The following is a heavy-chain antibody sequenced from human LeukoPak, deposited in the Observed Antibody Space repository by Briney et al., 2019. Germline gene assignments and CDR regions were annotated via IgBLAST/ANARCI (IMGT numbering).Heavy chain of an antibody. D-gene: IGHD1-26*01. J-gene: IGHJ4*02. Sequence: GESLKISCKGSGYSFNTNWIGWVRQMPGKGLEGMGIIYPGDSDTRYSPSFQGQVTISADKSISTAYLQWSSLKASDTAMYYCARHRPGGGNYDSFHYWGQGTLVTVSS. CDR1: GYSFNTNW. V-gene: IGHV5-51*01. CDR2: IYPGDSDT. CDR3: ARHRPGGGNYDSFHY.